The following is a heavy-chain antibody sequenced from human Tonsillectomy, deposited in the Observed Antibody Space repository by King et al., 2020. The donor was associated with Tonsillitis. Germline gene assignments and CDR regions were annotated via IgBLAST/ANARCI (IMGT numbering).Heavy chain of an antibody. CDR2: IRSKTYAGTT. CDR1: GFNFGDYA. J-gene: IGHJ6*03. V-gene: IGHV3-49*03. Sequence: VQLVESGGGLVQPGRSLRLSCTVSGFNFGDYAMSWFRQAPGKRLEWVGFIRSKTYAGTTEYAASVKGRFSISRDDSKSTAYLHMNSLKTEDTAVYYWTSPLGYYGSGSYGNPYFNSYMDVGAKGPRSPSP. D-gene: IGHD3-10*01. CDR3: TSPLGYYGSGSYGNPYFNSYMDV.